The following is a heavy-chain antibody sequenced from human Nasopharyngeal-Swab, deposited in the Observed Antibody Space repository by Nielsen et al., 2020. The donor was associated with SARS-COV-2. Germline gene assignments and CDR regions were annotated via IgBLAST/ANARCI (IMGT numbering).Heavy chain of an antibody. CDR3: AREGYGRSNAFDI. CDR2: IYYSGST. J-gene: IGHJ3*02. CDR1: GGSISSGGYY. Sequence: SETLSLTCTVSGGSISSGGYYWSWIRQHPGKGLEWIGYIYYSGSTYYNPSLKSRVTISVDTSKNQFSLKLSSVTAADTAVYYCAREGYGRSNAFDIWGQGTMVTVSS. V-gene: IGHV4-31*03. D-gene: IGHD5-18*01.